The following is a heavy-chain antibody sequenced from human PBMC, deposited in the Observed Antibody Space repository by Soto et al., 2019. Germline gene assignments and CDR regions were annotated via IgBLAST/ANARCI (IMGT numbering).Heavy chain of an antibody. J-gene: IGHJ6*02. Sequence: SVKVSCKASGGTFSSYAISWVRQAPGQGLEWMGGIIPIFGTANCAQKFQGRVTITADESTSTAYMELSSLRSEDTAVYYCARANYDILTGYLGDYYYYGMDVWGQGTTVTVSS. CDR3: ARANYDILTGYLGDYYYYGMDV. CDR2: IIPIFGTA. CDR1: GGTFSSYA. V-gene: IGHV1-69*13. D-gene: IGHD3-9*01.